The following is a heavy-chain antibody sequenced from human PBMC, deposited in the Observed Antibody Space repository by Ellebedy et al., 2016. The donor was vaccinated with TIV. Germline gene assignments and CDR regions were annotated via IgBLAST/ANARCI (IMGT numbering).Heavy chain of an antibody. D-gene: IGHD6-19*01. V-gene: IGHV3-7*01. CDR1: GFTFSNYW. Sequence: GGSLRLSCGTSGFTFSNYWMTWVRQAPGKGLEWVANIKQDGSEKYYVDSVMGRFSISRGNTKNSLYVQMNSLRTEDTAVYYWARDQWLGRADYFDYWGRGTLVTVSS. CDR3: ARDQWLGRADYFDY. CDR2: IKQDGSEK. J-gene: IGHJ4*02.